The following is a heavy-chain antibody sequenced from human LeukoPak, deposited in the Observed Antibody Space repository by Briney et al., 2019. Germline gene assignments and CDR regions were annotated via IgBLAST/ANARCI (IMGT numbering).Heavy chain of an antibody. CDR2: IIPIFGTA. V-gene: IGHV1-69*13. Sequence: ASVKVSCKASGGTFSSYAISWVRQAPGQGLEWMGGIIPIFGTANYAQKFQGRVTITADESTSTAYMEPSSLRSEDTAVYYCARGGDGDYEGEYFDYWGQGTLVTVSS. CDR3: ARGGDGDYEGEYFDY. D-gene: IGHD4-17*01. CDR1: GGTFSSYA. J-gene: IGHJ4*02.